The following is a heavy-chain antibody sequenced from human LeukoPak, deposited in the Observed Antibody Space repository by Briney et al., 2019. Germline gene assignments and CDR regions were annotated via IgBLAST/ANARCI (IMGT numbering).Heavy chain of an antibody. V-gene: IGHV4-61*01. CDR2: IYYCGST. CDR1: GVSVSSGSYY. Sequence: PSETLSLTCTVSGVSVSSGSYYWSWIRQPPGKGLEWIGYIYYCGSTNYNPSLKSRVTISVDTSKNQFSLELSSVTAADTAVYYCARAVDSGWYVFDYWGQGTLVTVSS. CDR3: ARAVDSGWYVFDY. J-gene: IGHJ4*02. D-gene: IGHD6-19*01.